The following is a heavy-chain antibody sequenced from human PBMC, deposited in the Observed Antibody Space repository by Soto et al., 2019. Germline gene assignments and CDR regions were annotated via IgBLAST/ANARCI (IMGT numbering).Heavy chain of an antibody. V-gene: IGHV5-51*01. J-gene: IGHJ6*03. Sequence: PGESLKISCKGSGYSFTSYWIGWVRQMPGKALEWMGIIYPGDSDTRYSPSFQGQVTISADKSISTAYLQWSSLKASDTAMYYCARRGRYFDSAYYYYMDVWGKGTTVTVSS. CDR2: IYPGDSDT. CDR3: ARRGRYFDSAYYYYMDV. D-gene: IGHD3-9*01. CDR1: GYSFTSYW.